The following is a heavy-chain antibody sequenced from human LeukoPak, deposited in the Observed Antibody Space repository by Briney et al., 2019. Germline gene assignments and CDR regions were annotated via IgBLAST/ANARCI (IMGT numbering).Heavy chain of an antibody. V-gene: IGHV3-23*01. D-gene: IGHD6-6*01. CDR3: AKGRGSSSVFES. Sequence: GGSLRLSCAASGFTFSSYGMSWVRQAPGKGLEWVSAISGSGGSTYYADSVKGRFTISRDNSKNTLYLQMNSLRAEDTAVYYCAKGRGSSSVFESWGQGTLVTVSS. CDR1: GFTFSSYG. CDR2: ISGSGGST. J-gene: IGHJ4*02.